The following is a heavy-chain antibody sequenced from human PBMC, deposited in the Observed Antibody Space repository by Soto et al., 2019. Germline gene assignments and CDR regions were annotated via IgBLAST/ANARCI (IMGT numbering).Heavy chain of an antibody. CDR1: GFFFNNYD. D-gene: IGHD2-2*01. Sequence: QLVESGGGLTQAGGSLRLSCVGSGFFFNNYDMHWVRQVRGKGLEWVSAIGAADDPYYSGSVKGRFIVSRDNAQKSLYLKMNNLRTADTAVYFCARAYTGQLPRRGDSYYALDVWGRGTTVTVSS. CDR3: ARAYTGQLPRRGDSYYALDV. J-gene: IGHJ6*02. V-gene: IGHV3-13*05. CDR2: IGAADDP.